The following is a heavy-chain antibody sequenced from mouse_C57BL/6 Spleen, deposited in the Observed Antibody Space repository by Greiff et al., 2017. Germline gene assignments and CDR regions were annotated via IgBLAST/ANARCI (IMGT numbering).Heavy chain of an antibody. J-gene: IGHJ1*03. D-gene: IGHD1-1*01. CDR1: GYAFSSSW. CDR2: IYPGDGDT. CDR3: ARSPITTVVPYWDFEG. Sequence: QVQLQQSGPELVKPGASVKISCKASGYAFSSSWMNWVKQRPGKGLEWIGRIYPGDGDTNYNGKFKGKATLTADKSSSTAYMQLSSLTSEDSAVYFCARSPITTVVPYWDFEGWGTGTTVTVAS. V-gene: IGHV1-82*01.